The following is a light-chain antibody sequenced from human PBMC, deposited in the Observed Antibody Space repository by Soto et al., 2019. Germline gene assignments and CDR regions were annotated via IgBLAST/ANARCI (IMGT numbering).Light chain of an antibody. V-gene: IGLV2-14*01. J-gene: IGLJ2*01. CDR2: DVI. CDR1: TSDLGGYNY. Sequence: QSVLTQPASVSGSPGQSITLSCTGTTSDLGGYNYVSWYQQHPGKAPKLMIYDVINRHSGVSDRFSGSKSANTASLTISGLQAEDEADYYCSSYTSSSTLVVFGGGTKVTVL. CDR3: SSYTSSSTLVV.